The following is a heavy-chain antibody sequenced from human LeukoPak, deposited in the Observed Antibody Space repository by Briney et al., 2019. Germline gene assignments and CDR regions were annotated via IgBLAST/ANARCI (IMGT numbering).Heavy chain of an antibody. Sequence: PSETLSLTCTVSGGSISSGDYYWSWIHQPPGKGLEWIGYIYYSGSTYYNPSLKSRVTISVDTSKNQFSLKLSSVTAADTAVYYCARGVYYYGMDVWGQGTTVTVSS. CDR2: IYYSGST. CDR1: GGSISSGDYY. J-gene: IGHJ6*02. V-gene: IGHV4-30-4*01. CDR3: ARGVYYYGMDV.